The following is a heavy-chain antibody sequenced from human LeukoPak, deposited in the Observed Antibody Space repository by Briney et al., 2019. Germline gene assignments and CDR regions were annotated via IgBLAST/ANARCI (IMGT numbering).Heavy chain of an antibody. D-gene: IGHD1-14*01. J-gene: IGHJ5*02. V-gene: IGHV1-8*01. Sequence: ASVKVSCKVSGYTFTNYDIHWVRQATGQGLEWMGWMNPSSGNTGLARKFQGRVSMTRAISISTAYLELRNLRSDDTAVYFCARVASPDGFDPWGQGTLVSV. CDR2: MNPSSGNT. CDR1: GYTFTNYD. CDR3: ARVASPDGFDP.